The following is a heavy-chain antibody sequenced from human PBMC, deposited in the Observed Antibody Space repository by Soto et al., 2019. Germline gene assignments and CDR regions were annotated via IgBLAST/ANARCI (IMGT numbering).Heavy chain of an antibody. CDR3: ARGYYVAGSYYYYYYGMDV. CDR2: IYYSGST. V-gene: IGHV4-31*03. Sequence: QVQLQESGPGLVKPSQTLSLTCTVSGGSISSGGYYWSWIRQHPGKGLEWIGYIYYSGSTYYNPSLKSRVTISVDTSKNQFSLKLSSVTAADTAVYYCARGYYVAGSYYYYYYGMDVWGQGTTVTVSS. D-gene: IGHD3-10*01. J-gene: IGHJ6*02. CDR1: GGSISSGGYY.